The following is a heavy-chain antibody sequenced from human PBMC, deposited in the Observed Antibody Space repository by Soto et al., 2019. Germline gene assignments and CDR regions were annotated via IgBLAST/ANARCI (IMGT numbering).Heavy chain of an antibody. J-gene: IGHJ6*02. CDR3: ASQLVPPANGMDV. V-gene: IGHV4-30-4*01. Sequence: SEILSLTCSVSGGSISSGDYYWSWIRQPPGKGLEWIGYIYYSGSTYYNPSLKGRVTISVDTSKNQFSLKLSSVTAADTAVYYCASQLVPPANGMDVWGQGTTVTVSS. CDR1: GGSISSGDYY. CDR2: IYYSGST. D-gene: IGHD2-2*01.